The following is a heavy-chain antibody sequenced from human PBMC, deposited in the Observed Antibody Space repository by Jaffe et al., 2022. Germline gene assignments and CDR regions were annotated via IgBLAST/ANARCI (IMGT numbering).Heavy chain of an antibody. Sequence: QVQLVQSGAEVKKPGASVKVSCKASGYTFTGYYMHWVRQAPGQGLEWMGWINPNSGGTNYAQKFQGRVTMTRDTSISTAYMELSRLRSDDTAVYYCARTPARLGVAGHFDYWGQGTLVTVSS. V-gene: IGHV1-2*02. CDR2: INPNSGGT. CDR1: GYTFTGYY. CDR3: ARTPARLGVAGHFDY. J-gene: IGHJ4*02. D-gene: IGHD6-19*01.